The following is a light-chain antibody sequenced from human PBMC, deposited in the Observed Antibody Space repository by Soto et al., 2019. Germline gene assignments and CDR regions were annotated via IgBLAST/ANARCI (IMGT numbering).Light chain of an antibody. Sequence: EIVLTQSPGTLSLSPGERATLSCRASQSVSSSYLAWYQQKPGQAPRLLIYGASSRATAIPDRFSGSGSGTDFTLTISRLEPEDFAVYYCQKYGSSLYTFGQGNKLEIK. CDR3: QKYGSSLYT. CDR2: GAS. J-gene: IGKJ2*01. CDR1: QSVSSSY. V-gene: IGKV3-20*01.